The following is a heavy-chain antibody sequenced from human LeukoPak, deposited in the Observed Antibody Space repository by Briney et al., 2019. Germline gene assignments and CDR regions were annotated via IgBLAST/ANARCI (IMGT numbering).Heavy chain of an antibody. CDR3: GTYYYHSTEDAFDI. D-gene: IGHD3-22*01. CDR2: IKQDGSEK. J-gene: IGHJ3*02. CDR1: GFTFSSYW. Sequence: GGSLRLSSAASGFTFSSYWMSWVRRAPGKGLEWEASIKQDGSEKYYVDSVKGRFTISRDNAKNSLYLQMNSLRAEDTAVYYCGTYYYHSTEDAFDIWGQGTMVTVSS. V-gene: IGHV3-7*01.